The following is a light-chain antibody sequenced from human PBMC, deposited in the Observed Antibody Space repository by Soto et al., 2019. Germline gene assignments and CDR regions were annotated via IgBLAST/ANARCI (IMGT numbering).Light chain of an antibody. J-gene: IGKJ1*01. V-gene: IGKV3-15*01. Sequence: VVTQSPATLSVFPGETATLSCRASQSVSSDLAWYQQRPGQAPRLLIYGASTRATGIPARFRGSGSGTEIRLTISSLQSEDFATYYCQQETTWHPKMAFGRGTKVEIK. CDR2: GAS. CDR1: QSVSSD. CDR3: QQETTWHPKMA.